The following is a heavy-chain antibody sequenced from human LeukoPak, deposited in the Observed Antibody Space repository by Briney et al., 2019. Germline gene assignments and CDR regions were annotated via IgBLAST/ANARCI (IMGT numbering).Heavy chain of an antibody. Sequence: SETLSLTCTVSGYSISSGYYWGWIRQPPGKGLEWIGSIYHSGSTNHNPSLKSRVTISVDTSKNQFSLKLSSVTAADTAVYYCASRSGSNFDYWGQGTLVTVSS. V-gene: IGHV4-38-2*02. J-gene: IGHJ4*02. D-gene: IGHD3-10*01. CDR3: ASRSGSNFDY. CDR2: IYHSGST. CDR1: GYSISSGYY.